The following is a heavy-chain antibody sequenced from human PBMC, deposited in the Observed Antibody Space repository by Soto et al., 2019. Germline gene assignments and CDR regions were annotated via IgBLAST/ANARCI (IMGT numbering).Heavy chain of an antibody. V-gene: IGHV4-39*01. CDR1: GASISTSIYY. D-gene: IGHD6-19*01. CDR3: ARRFEYSTGWYYFDY. CDR2: IHYSGST. J-gene: IGHJ4*02. Sequence: QLQLQESGPGLVKPSETLSLTCTVSGASISTSIYYWGWIRQPPGKGLEWIGTIHYSGSTYYNPSLKSRVTISVDTSKNQFSLKLRPVPAADTAIYYCARRFEYSTGWYYFDYWGQGTLVTVSS.